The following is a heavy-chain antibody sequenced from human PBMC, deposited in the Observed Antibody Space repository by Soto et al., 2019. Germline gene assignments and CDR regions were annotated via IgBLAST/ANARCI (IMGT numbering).Heavy chain of an antibody. CDR1: GFTFSSYG. V-gene: IGHV3-30*18. J-gene: IGHJ4*02. D-gene: IGHD3-22*01. CDR2: ISYDGSNK. CDR3: AKDPSFNYYDSSGRYYFDY. Sequence: QVQLVESGGGVVQPGRSLRLSCAASGFTFSSYGMHWVRQAPGKGLEWVAVISYDGSNKYYADSVKGRFTISRDNSKNPLYLQMNSLRAEDTAVYYCAKDPSFNYYDSSGRYYFDYWGQGTLVTVSS.